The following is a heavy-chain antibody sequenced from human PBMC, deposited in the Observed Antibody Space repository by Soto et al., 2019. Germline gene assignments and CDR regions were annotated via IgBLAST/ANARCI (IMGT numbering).Heavy chain of an antibody. V-gene: IGHV3-23*01. CDR1: GFTFSSYG. CDR3: AKASGSGSYGSWYFDF. J-gene: IGHJ4*02. D-gene: IGHD3-10*01. CDR2: LTGTTGIT. Sequence: GGSLRLSCAASGFTFSSYGMSWVRQAPGKGLEWVSTLTGTTGITYYADSVKGRFTISRDNSKNTLSLEMNSLRAEDTAVYFCAKASGSGSYGSWYFDFWGQGTLVTVSS.